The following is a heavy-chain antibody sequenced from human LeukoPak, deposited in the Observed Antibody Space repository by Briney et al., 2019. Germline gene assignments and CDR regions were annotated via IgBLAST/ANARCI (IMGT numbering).Heavy chain of an antibody. CDR2: ISDDGRHN. J-gene: IGHJ4*02. CDR3: ARVYLERLTAGYFDH. CDR1: GFTFSTNA. V-gene: IGHV3-30*04. Sequence: GGSLRLSCAASGFTFSTNAMNWVRQAPGKGLEWVAVISDDGRHNYYADSVKGRFTISRDNSKSTLYLQMNSLRDDDSAAYFCARVYLERLTAGYFDHWGQGTQVTVSP. D-gene: IGHD2-8*01.